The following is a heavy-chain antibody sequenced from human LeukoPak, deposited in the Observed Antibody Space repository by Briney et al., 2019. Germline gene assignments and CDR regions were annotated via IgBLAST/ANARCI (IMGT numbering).Heavy chain of an antibody. D-gene: IGHD3-3*01. V-gene: IGHV3-7*01. CDR3: AKGILDFWSGYQEAAY. J-gene: IGHJ4*02. CDR2: IKQDGSEK. CDR1: GFTFSSYW. Sequence: GGSLRLSYAASGFTFSSYWMSWVRQAPGKGLEWVANIKQDGSEKYYVDSVKGRFTISRDNAKNSLYLQMNSLRAEDTAVYYCAKGILDFWSGYQEAAYWGQGTLVTVSS.